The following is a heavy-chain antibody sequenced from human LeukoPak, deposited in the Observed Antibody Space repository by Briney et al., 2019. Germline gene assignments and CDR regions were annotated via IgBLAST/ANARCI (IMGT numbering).Heavy chain of an antibody. CDR1: DGSFSGYY. J-gene: IGHJ4*02. CDR2: INHSGRT. V-gene: IGHV4-34*01. D-gene: IGHD2-2*01. CDR3: ARGPVVPAARVGRGYCDY. Sequence: PSETLSLTCAVYDGSFSGYYWSWIRQPPGKGLDWMGEINHSGRTNYNPSLTSRVTISVDTSKNQFSLKLSSVTAADTAVYYCARGPVVPAARVGRGYCDYWGQGTLVTVSS.